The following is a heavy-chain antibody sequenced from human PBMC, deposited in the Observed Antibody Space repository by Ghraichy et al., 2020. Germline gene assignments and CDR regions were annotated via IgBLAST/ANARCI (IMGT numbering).Heavy chain of an antibody. CDR2: ISSSISTI. J-gene: IGHJ4*02. V-gene: IGHV3-48*01. Sequence: GSLRLSCAASGFTFSSYSMNWVRQAPGKGLEWVSYISSSISTIYYADSVKGRFTISSDNATNSLYLQMNSLRAEDTAVYYCASLPATYCGVDCYFDYCGQGTLVTVSS. D-gene: IGHD2-21*02. CDR1: GFTFSSYS. CDR3: ASLPATYCGVDCYFDY.